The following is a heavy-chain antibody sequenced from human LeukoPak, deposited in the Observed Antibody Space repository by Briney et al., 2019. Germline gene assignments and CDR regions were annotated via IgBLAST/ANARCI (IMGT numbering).Heavy chain of an antibody. CDR2: ISYDGSNK. CDR1: GFTFSSYA. CDR3: ASPGFIAVEDY. D-gene: IGHD6-19*01. V-gene: IGHV3-30-3*01. J-gene: IGHJ4*02. Sequence: QPGRSLSLSCAAAGFTFSSYAMHWVRQAPGKGLEWVAVISYDGSNKYYADSVKGRFTISRDNSKNTLYLQMNSLRAEDTAVYYCASPGFIAVEDYWGQGTLVTVSS.